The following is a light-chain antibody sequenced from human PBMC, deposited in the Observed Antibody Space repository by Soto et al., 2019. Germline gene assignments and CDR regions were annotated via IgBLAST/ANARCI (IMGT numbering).Light chain of an antibody. J-gene: IGKJ1*01. CDR2: GAS. CDR3: QQYNNWTF. Sequence: EIVMTQSPATLSVSPGERATLSCRASQSVSSNLAWYQQKPGQAPRLLIYGASTRATGIPARFSGSGSGTEFTLTISSLQSEDFAVYYCQQYNNWTFFCQGTKVEIK. CDR1: QSVSSN. V-gene: IGKV3-15*01.